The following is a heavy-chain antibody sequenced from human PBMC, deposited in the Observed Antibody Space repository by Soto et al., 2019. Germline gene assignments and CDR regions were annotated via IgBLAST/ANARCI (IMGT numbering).Heavy chain of an antibody. D-gene: IGHD1-7*01. J-gene: IGHJ5*02. CDR2: INPSGGST. CDR3: ARGCITGTKYVACLDP. CDR1: GYTFTSYY. V-gene: IGHV1-46*01. Sequence: QVQLVQSGAEVKKPGASVKVSCKASGYTFTSYYMHWVRQAPGQGLEWMGIINPSGGSTSYAQKFQGRVTMTRDTSTSTVYMELSSLRSEDTAVYYCARGCITGTKYVACLDPWGQGTLVTVSS.